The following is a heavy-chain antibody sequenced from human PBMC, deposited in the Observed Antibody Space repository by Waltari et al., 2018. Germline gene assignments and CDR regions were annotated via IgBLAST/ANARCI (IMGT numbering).Heavy chain of an antibody. CDR1: GGSISSYY. CDR2: IYYSGRT. J-gene: IGHJ5*02. V-gene: IGHV4-59*01. Sequence: QVQLQESGPGLVKPSETLSLTCTVSGGSISSYYWSWIRQPPGKGLEWIGYIYYSGRTNYNPSLKSRVTISVDTSKNQFSLKLSSVTAADTAVYYCARMGVVANWFDPWGQGTLVTVSS. CDR3: ARMGVVANWFDP. D-gene: IGHD3-16*01.